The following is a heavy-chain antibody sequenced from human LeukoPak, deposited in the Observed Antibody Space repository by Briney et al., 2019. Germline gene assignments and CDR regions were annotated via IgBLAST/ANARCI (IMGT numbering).Heavy chain of an antibody. CDR1: GGSISSYY. Sequence: SETLSLTCTVSGGSISSYYWSWIRQPPGKGLERIGYIYYSGSTNYNPSLKSRVTISVDTSKNQFSLKLSSVTAADTAVYYCARDIVGATDYWGQGTLVTVSS. V-gene: IGHV4-59*01. CDR2: IYYSGST. CDR3: ARDIVGATDY. J-gene: IGHJ4*02. D-gene: IGHD1-26*01.